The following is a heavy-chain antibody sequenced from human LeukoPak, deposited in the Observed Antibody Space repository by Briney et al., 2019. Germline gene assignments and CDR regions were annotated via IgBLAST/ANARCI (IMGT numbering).Heavy chain of an antibody. CDR2: ISGSGDST. Sequence: GGSLRLSCAASGFTFSSNVMSWVRQAPGKGLEWVSAISGSGDSTYYADSVKGRFTISRDNSKNTLYLQMNSLRAEDTAIYYCAKLSPTTLYDSRGWFDPWGQGTLVTVSS. CDR1: GFTFSSNV. J-gene: IGHJ5*02. D-gene: IGHD3-3*01. CDR3: AKLSPTTLYDSRGWFDP. V-gene: IGHV3-23*01.